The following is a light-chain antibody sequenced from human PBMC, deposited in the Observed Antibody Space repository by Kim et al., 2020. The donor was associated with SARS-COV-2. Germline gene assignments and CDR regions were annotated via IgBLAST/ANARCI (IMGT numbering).Light chain of an antibody. J-gene: IGLJ2*01. V-gene: IGLV1-40*01. CDR2: VNS. CDR1: SSNIGAGYG. Sequence: PGQRVTISCTGSSSNIGAGYGVHWYQQLPGTAPKLLIYVNSNRPSGVPDRFSGSKSGTSASLAITGLQADDEADYYCQSYDSSLTVFGGGTQLTVL. CDR3: QSYDSSLTV.